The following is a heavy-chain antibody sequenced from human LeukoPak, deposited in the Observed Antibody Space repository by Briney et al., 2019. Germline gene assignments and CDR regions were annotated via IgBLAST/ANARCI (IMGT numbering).Heavy chain of an antibody. Sequence: GGSLRLSCAASGFTFSSYEMNWVRQAPGKGLEWVSYISSSGSTIYYADSVKGRFTISRDNAKNSLYLQMNSLRAEDTAVYYCARDGGYGCGPFDYWGQGTLVTVSS. CDR1: GFTFSSYE. J-gene: IGHJ4*01. D-gene: IGHD6-19*01. CDR3: ARDGGYGCGPFDY. V-gene: IGHV3-48*03. CDR2: ISSSGSTI.